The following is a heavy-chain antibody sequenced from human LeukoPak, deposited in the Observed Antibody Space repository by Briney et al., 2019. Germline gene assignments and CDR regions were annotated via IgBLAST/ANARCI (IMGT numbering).Heavy chain of an antibody. D-gene: IGHD3-22*01. Sequence: GGSLRLSCAASGFTFSSYSMNWVRQAPGKGLEWVSSISSSSSYIYYADSVKGRFTISRDNAKNSLYLQMNSLRAEDTAVYYCARDPITMIVVSHYYMDVWGKGTTVNVSS. J-gene: IGHJ6*03. CDR3: ARDPITMIVVSHYYMDV. CDR1: GFTFSSYS. CDR2: ISSSSSYI. V-gene: IGHV3-21*01.